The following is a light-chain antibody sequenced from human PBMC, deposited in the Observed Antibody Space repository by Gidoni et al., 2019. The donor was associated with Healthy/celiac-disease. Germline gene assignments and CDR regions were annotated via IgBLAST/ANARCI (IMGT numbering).Light chain of an antibody. Sequence: QSVLTQPPSVAGAPGQRVTISCTGRSSNIGAGYDVHWYQPLPGTAPKLLIYGNNNRPSGVPDRFSGSKSGTSASLAITGLQAEDEADYYCQSYDSSLSVVFGGGTKLTVL. V-gene: IGLV1-40*01. CDR3: QSYDSSLSVV. CDR1: SSNIGAGYD. J-gene: IGLJ2*01. CDR2: GNN.